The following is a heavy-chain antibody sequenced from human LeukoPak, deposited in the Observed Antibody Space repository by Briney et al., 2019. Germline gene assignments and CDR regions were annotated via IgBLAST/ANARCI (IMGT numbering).Heavy chain of an antibody. Sequence: PSETLSLTCAVYGGSFSGYYWSWIRQPPGKGLEWIGSIYYSGSTYYNPSLKSRVTISVDTSKNQFSLKLSSVTAADTAVYYCASPNYYDSSGYYPIDYWGQGTLVTVSS. CDR1: GGSFSGYY. V-gene: IGHV4-34*01. CDR2: IYYSGST. D-gene: IGHD3-22*01. J-gene: IGHJ4*02. CDR3: ASPNYYDSSGYYPIDY.